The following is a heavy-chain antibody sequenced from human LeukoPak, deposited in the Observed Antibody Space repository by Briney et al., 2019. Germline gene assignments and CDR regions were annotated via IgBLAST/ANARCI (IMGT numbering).Heavy chain of an antibody. CDR1: GFSFDEYV. CDR2: ISWNSGYI. D-gene: IGHD3-22*01. V-gene: IGHV3-9*01. J-gene: IGHJ4*02. CDR3: VKDGWSYYDSVPRLFDS. Sequence: PGGSLRLSCAASGFSFDEYVMHWVRQGPGKSLEWVSGISWNSGYIGYADSVKGRFTISRDNARNSLYLEMNGLRPEDTALYYCVKDGWSYYDSVPRLFDSWGQGTLVTVSS.